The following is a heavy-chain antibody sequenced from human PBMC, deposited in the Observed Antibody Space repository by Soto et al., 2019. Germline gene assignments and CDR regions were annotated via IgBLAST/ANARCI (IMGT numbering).Heavy chain of an antibody. CDR2: ISSSSSYI. CDR1: GFTFSSYS. Sequence: GGSLRLSCAASGFTFSSYSMNWVRQAPGKGLEWVSSISSSSSYIYYADSVKGRFTISRDNAKNSLYLQMNSLRAEDTAVYYCAGYYKGHYYYYYGMDVWGQGTTVTVSS. J-gene: IGHJ6*02. D-gene: IGHD3-9*01. CDR3: AGYYKGHYYYYYGMDV. V-gene: IGHV3-21*01.